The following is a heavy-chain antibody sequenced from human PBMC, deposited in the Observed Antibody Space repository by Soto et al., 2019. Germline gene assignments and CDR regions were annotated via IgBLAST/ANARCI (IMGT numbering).Heavy chain of an antibody. V-gene: IGHV4-31*03. Sequence: SETLSLTCTVSGGTISSRGYYWSWIRQHPGKGLEWIGYIYYSGSTYYNPSLKSRVTISVDTSKNQFSLKLSSVTAADTAVYYCARDLPITGTRSHAFDIWGQGTMVTVSS. CDR1: GGTISSRGYY. CDR2: IYYSGST. J-gene: IGHJ3*02. D-gene: IGHD1-20*01. CDR3: ARDLPITGTRSHAFDI.